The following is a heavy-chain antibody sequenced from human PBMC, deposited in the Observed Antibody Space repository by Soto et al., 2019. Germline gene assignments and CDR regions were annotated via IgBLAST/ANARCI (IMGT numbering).Heavy chain of an antibody. Sequence: EVQLVESGGGLVQPGGSLKLSCAVSGFTFSVSAIHWLRQASGKGLEWVGRIRSKADNYATAYGASVKGRFSISRDDSKNTAYLQMSSLNTEDTAVYYCARLAEWEYYDGMDVWGQGTTVTVSS. D-gene: IGHD1-26*01. CDR1: GFTFSVSA. CDR3: ARLAEWEYYDGMDV. V-gene: IGHV3-73*02. CDR2: IRSKADNYAT. J-gene: IGHJ6*02.